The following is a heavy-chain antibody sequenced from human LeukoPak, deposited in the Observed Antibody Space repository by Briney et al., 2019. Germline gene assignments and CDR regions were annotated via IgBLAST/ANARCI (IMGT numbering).Heavy chain of an antibody. V-gene: IGHV3-48*01. D-gene: IGHD2-15*01. CDR2: ISHDSGIR. CDR1: GFIFSRDS. J-gene: IGHJ4*02. Sequence: GGSLRLSCAASGFIFSRDSMNWVRQAPGKGLEWISYISHDSGIRYYADSVRGRFTISRDNARNSLYLQMHSLRAEDTAVYYCVRDNPRCCGVVPANIDDSWGQGTLVTVSS. CDR3: VRDNPRCCGVVPANIDDS.